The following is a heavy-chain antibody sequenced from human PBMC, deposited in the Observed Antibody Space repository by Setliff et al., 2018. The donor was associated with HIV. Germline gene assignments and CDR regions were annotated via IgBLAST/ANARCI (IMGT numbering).Heavy chain of an antibody. CDR1: GGSISGYY. Sequence: LSLTCTVSGGSISGYYWSWIWQPPGKGLEWIGYIYYSGSTNYNPSLKSRVTILVDSCRNQFSLRLSSVTAADTAVYYCASARTPYYYDSSAYYFNYYGRHAFDIWGQGTKVTVSS. CDR2: IYYSGST. J-gene: IGHJ3*02. V-gene: IGHV4-59*08. D-gene: IGHD3-22*01. CDR3: ASARTPYYYDSSAYYFNYYGRHAFDI.